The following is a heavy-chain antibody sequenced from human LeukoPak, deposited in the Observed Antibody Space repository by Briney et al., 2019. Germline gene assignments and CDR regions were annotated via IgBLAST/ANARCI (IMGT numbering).Heavy chain of an antibody. CDR3: TTAGWELYYFDY. CDR1: GFSVSSNY. J-gene: IGHJ4*02. V-gene: IGHV3-15*01. D-gene: IGHD1-26*01. CDR2: IKSKTDGGTT. Sequence: GGSLRLSCAGSGFSVSSNYMTWVRQAPGKGLEWVGRIKSKTDGGTTDYAAPVKGRFTISRDDSKNTLYLQMNSLKTEDTAVYYCTTAGWELYYFDYWGQGTLVTVSS.